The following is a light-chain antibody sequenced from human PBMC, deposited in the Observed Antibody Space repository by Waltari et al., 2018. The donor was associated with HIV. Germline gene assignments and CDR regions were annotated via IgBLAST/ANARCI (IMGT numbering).Light chain of an antibody. V-gene: IGLV3-21*02. J-gene: IGLJ3*02. Sequence: YVLPQPPSASVAPGHTATMTCGGTKIGDKSVHWYQQRPGQAPIVVVYDGSDVPSWIYERIAGSKAGSTATRIISRDEAGDEADFYCQGWDGGSEPPGMFGGGTRLTGL. CDR2: DGS. CDR1: KIGDKS. CDR3: QGWDGGSEPPGM.